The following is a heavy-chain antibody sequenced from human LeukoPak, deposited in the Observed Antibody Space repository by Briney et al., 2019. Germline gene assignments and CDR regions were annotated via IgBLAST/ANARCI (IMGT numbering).Heavy chain of an antibody. V-gene: IGHV3-7*04. CDR1: GFTFGNFW. J-gene: IGHJ4*02. CDR3: ARGDAFSGDH. Sequence: QTGGSLRLSCVASGFTFGNFWMSWVRHSPGRGLEWVANIHPEGDEEYHVESVMGRFTISRDNAESSLFLQMNGLRAEDTAVYYCARGDAFSGDHWGQGTLVTVSS. CDR2: IHPEGDEE.